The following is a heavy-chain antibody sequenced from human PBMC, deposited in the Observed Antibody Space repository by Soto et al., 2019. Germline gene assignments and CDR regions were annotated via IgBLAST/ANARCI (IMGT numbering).Heavy chain of an antibody. D-gene: IGHD3-10*01. CDR2: ISAYNGNT. V-gene: IGHV1-18*01. Sequence: ASVKVSCKASGYTFTSFGISWLRQAPGQGLDWMGWISAYNGNTKYAQKLQGRVTMTTDTSTSTAYMELRSLRSDDTAVYYCVRDLGSMVRGIVPLFDYWGQGTLVTVSS. J-gene: IGHJ4*02. CDR1: GYTFTSFG. CDR3: VRDLGSMVRGIVPLFDY.